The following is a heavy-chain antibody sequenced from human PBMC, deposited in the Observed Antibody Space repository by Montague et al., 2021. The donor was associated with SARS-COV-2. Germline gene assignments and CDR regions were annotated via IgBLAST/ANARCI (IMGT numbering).Heavy chain of an antibody. CDR2: IKQSGST. J-gene: IGHJ4*02. V-gene: IGHV4-59*12. CDR1: GGSISRSY. D-gene: IGHD3-22*01. CDR3: ARGHLSVSMIVVVFTSASYYFDY. Sequence: SETLSLTCTVSGGSISRSYWSWIRQPPGKGLEWIGDIKQSGSTNXXPSLKSRVTISVDTSRNQFSLKLTSVTAADTAVYFCARGHLSVSMIVVVFTSASYYFDYWGQGALVTVSS.